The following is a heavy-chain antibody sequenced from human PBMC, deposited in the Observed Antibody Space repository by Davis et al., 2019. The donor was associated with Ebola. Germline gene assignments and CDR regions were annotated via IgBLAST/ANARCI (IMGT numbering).Heavy chain of an antibody. J-gene: IGHJ3*02. CDR3: ARGGDYGKDDAFDI. CDR1: GFTFSSYG. CDR2: ISYDGSNK. Sequence: GESLKISCAASGFTFSSYGMHWVRQAPGKGLEWVAVISYDGSNKYYADSVKGRFTISRDNSKNTLYLQMNSLRAEDTAVYYCARGGDYGKDDAFDIWGQGTMVTVSS. V-gene: IGHV3-30*03. D-gene: IGHD4-17*01.